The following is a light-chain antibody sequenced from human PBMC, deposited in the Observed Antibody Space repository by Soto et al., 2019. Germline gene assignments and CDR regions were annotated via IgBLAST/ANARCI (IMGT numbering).Light chain of an antibody. J-gene: IGLJ2*01. Sequence: QSALTQPASVSGSPGQSITISCTGTSSDVGGYNYVSWYQQHPGKAPKLMIYEVSNRPSGVSNRFSGSKSGNTASLTISGLQAEDEDDYYCSSYTSSSTLAVVFGGGTKLTVL. CDR2: EVS. V-gene: IGLV2-14*01. CDR3: SSYTSSSTLAVV. CDR1: SSDVGGYNY.